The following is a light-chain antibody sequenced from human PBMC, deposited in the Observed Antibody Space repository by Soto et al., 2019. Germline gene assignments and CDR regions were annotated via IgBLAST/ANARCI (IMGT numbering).Light chain of an antibody. V-gene: IGLV2-14*01. Sequence: QSVLTQPASVSGSPGQSITISCTGTSSDVGGYNYVSWYQQHPGKAPKLMIYDVSNRPSGVSNRFSGAKSGNTAFLTISGLQAEDEADYSCSSYTTPSTYVFGPGTKVTVL. CDR2: DVS. CDR1: SSDVGGYNY. J-gene: IGLJ1*01. CDR3: SSYTTPSTYV.